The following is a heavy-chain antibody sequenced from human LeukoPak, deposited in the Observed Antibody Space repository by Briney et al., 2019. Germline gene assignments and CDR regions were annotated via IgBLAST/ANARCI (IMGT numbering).Heavy chain of an antibody. J-gene: IGHJ3*01. CDR1: RFTFSNHY. D-gene: IGHD5-18*01. Sequence: GGSLKLSCVASRFTFSNHYMSWVRQAPGKGLEWVATIKPDGSETFYVDSVKGRFTVSRDNAKNPLYLQMSSLRAEDTAVYHCARNLVHLWNVFDFWGLGTMVTVSS. CDR2: IKPDGSET. CDR3: ARNLVHLWNVFDF. V-gene: IGHV3-7*01.